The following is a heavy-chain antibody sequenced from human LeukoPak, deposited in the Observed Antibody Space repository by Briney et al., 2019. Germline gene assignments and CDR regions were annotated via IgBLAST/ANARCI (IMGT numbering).Heavy chain of an antibody. Sequence: SETLSLTCTVSGGSISSYYWSWIRQPPGKGLEWIGYIYYSGSTNYNPSLKSRVTISVDTSKNQFSLKLSSVTAADTAAYYCARHEGVAAVYWGQGTLVTVSS. J-gene: IGHJ4*02. D-gene: IGHD6-13*01. V-gene: IGHV4-59*08. CDR2: IYYSGST. CDR1: GGSISSYY. CDR3: ARHEGVAAVY.